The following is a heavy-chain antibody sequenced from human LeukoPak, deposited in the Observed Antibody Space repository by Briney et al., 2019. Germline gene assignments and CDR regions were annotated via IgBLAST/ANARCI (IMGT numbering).Heavy chain of an antibody. CDR2: IIPIFGTA. Sequence: SVKVSRKASGGTFSSYAISWVRQAPGQGLEWMGGIIPIFGTANYAQKFQGRVTITADESTSTAYMELSSLRSEDTAVYYCARVPEPSDYDFVPWGQGTLVTVSS. D-gene: IGHD3-3*01. J-gene: IGHJ5*02. V-gene: IGHV1-69*13. CDR3: ARVPEPSDYDFVP. CDR1: GGTFSSYA.